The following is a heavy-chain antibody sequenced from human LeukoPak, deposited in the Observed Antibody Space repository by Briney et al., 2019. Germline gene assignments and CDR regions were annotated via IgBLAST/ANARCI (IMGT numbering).Heavy chain of an antibody. Sequence: GGSLRLSCAASGFTFSSYEMNWVRQAPGKGLEWVSYISSSSNTMYYADSVKGRFTISRDNAKNSLYLQMDSLRDEDTAVYYCARAFDYWGQGTLVAVSS. CDR1: GFTFSSYE. V-gene: IGHV3-48*03. CDR2: ISSSSNTM. J-gene: IGHJ4*02. CDR3: ARAFDY.